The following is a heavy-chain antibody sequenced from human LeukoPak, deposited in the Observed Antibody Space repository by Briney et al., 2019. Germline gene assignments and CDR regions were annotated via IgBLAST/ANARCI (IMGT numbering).Heavy chain of an antibody. CDR1: GFTFSSYS. J-gene: IGHJ4*02. D-gene: IGHD4-11*01. V-gene: IGHV3-21*04. Sequence: PGGSLRLSCAASGFTFSSYSMNWVRQAPGKGLEWVSSISSSSSYIYYADSVKGRFTISRDNAKNSLYLQMNSLRAEDMALYYCAKSRSFYSNYGFDYWGQGTLVTVSS. CDR3: AKSRSFYSNYGFDY. CDR2: ISSSSSYI.